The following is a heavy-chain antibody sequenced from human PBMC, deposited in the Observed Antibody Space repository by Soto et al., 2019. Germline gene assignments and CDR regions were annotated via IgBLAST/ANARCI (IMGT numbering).Heavy chain of an antibody. CDR3: ARAMVVTQNWFDP. CDR2: IYYSGST. CDR1: GGSISSGDYY. D-gene: IGHD2-21*02. Sequence: QVQLQESGPGLVKPSQTLSLTCTVSGGSISSGDYYWSWIRQPPGKGLEWIGYIYYSGSTYYNPCLKSRVTISVDTSKNQFSLKLRSVTAADTAVYYCARAMVVTQNWFDPWGQGTLVTVSS. V-gene: IGHV4-30-4*01. J-gene: IGHJ5*02.